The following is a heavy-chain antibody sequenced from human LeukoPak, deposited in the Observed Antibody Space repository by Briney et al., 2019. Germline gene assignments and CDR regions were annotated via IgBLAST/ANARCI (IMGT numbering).Heavy chain of an antibody. CDR2: KYYSGST. J-gene: IGHJ4*02. V-gene: IGHV4-61*01. CDR3: ARGRSYGFDFDS. Sequence: SETLSLTCDVSGVSINTCCYYWTWIRHPPGKGLEWIGYKYYSGSTRYNSSLRSRLTISLDTSKNQFSLRLTSVTAADTAVYYCARGRSYGFDFDSWGPGTLVIVSS. CDR1: GVSINTCCYY. D-gene: IGHD5-18*01.